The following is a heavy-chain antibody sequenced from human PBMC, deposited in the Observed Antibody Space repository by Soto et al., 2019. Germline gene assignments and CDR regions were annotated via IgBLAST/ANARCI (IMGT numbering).Heavy chain of an antibody. V-gene: IGHV3-48*01. CDR3: ARGIAAAGPKLDY. Sequence: EVQLVETGGGLVQPGGSLRLSCAASGFTFSSYSMNWVRQAPGKGLEWVSYINSATITIYYAASVKGQFTISRDNAKNSLYLQMTSRRADVTALYYCARGIAAAGPKLDYWGQGNLVNDSS. CDR1: GFTFSSYS. D-gene: IGHD6-13*01. CDR2: INSATITI. J-gene: IGHJ4*02.